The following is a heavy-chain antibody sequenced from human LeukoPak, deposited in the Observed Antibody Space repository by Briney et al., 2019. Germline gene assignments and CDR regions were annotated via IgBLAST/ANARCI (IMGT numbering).Heavy chain of an antibody. D-gene: IGHD3-22*01. Sequence: GGSLRLSCAASGFTFSSYSMNWVRQAPGKGLEWVSSISSSSSTIYYADSVKGRFTISRDNAKNSLYLQMNSLRAEDTAVYYCARAQIYDSSGYYQYYFDYWGQGTLVTVSS. J-gene: IGHJ4*02. CDR2: ISSSSSTI. CDR1: GFTFSSYS. CDR3: ARAQIYDSSGYYQYYFDY. V-gene: IGHV3-48*04.